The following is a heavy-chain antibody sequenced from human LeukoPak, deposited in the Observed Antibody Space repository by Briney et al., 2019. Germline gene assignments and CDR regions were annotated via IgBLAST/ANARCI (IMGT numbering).Heavy chain of an antibody. CDR3: ATGTPAGIRGLGV. D-gene: IGHD2-2*02. CDR1: GDSLSDLS. J-gene: IGHJ6*02. Sequence: ASVKVSCKVSGDSLSDLSMHWVRRTPGEGLELMGGVNLENGETIYAQKFQGRVTMTADTSTDTAYMELSGLRSEDTAVYYCATGTPAGIRGLGVRGQGTTVTVSS. V-gene: IGHV1-24*01. CDR2: VNLENGET.